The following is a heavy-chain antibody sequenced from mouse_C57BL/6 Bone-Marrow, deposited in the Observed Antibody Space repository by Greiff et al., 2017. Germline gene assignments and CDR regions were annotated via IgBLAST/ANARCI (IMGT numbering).Heavy chain of an antibody. D-gene: IGHD2-4*01. J-gene: IGHJ4*01. CDR1: GFTFSDYG. V-gene: IGHV5-15*01. CDR2: ISNWAYSN. Sequence: EVQRVESGGGLVQPGGSLKLSCAASGFTFSDYGMAWVRQAPRKGPEWVAFISNWAYSNSYADTGRGRFTISRENAKNTLYLEMSSLMSEDTAMYYCAMYDYDGYAMDYWGQGTSVTVSS. CDR3: AMYDYDGYAMDY.